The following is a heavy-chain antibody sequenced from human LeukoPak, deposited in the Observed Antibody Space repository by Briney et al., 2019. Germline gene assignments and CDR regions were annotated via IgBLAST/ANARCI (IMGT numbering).Heavy chain of an antibody. CDR3: AGGYNMTTVTTGIGY. CDR2: INPNSGGT. CDR1: GYTFTGYY. D-gene: IGHD4-17*01. V-gene: IGHV1-2*02. J-gene: IGHJ4*02. Sequence: GASVKVSCKASGYTFTGYYMHWVRQAPGQGLEWMGWINPNSGGTNYAQKFQGRVTMTRDTSISTAYMELSRLRSDDTAVYYCAGGYNMTTVTTGIGYWGQGTLVTVSS.